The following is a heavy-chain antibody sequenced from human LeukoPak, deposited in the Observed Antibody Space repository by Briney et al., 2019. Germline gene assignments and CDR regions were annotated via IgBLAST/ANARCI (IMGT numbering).Heavy chain of an antibody. D-gene: IGHD3-22*01. V-gene: IGHV3-74*01. J-gene: IGHJ4*02. CDR1: GFTFSNYW. CDR3: AVDSSGYWAFDY. Sequence: GGSLRLSCAASGFTFSNYWMHWVRQAPGKGLVWVSGINSDGSSTSYADSVEGRFTTSRDNAKNTLYLQMNSLRAEDTAVYYCAVDSSGYWAFDYWGQGTLVTVSS. CDR2: INSDGSST.